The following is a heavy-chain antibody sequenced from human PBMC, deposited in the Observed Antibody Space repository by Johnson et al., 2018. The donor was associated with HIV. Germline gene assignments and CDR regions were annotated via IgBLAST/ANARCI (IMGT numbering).Heavy chain of an antibody. V-gene: IGHV3-66*03. CDR3: AKGVCRGGSCYSFTDAFDI. Sequence: VQLVESGGGLIQPGGSLRLSCAASGFTLSSNCMTWVRQAPGKGLECVSVLYSGGNTYYADSVKGRFTISRASSKNTLYLQMNSLRAEDTAVYYCAKGVCRGGSCYSFTDAFDIWGQGTMVTVSS. J-gene: IGHJ3*02. D-gene: IGHD2-15*01. CDR2: LYSGGNT. CDR1: GFTLSSNC.